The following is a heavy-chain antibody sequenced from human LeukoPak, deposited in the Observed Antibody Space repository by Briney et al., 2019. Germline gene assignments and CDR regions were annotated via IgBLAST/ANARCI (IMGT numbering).Heavy chain of an antibody. Sequence: ASVKVSCKASGCTFTSYYMHWVRQAPGQGLEWMGIINPSGGSTSYAQKFQGRVTMTRDTSTSTVYMELSSLRSEDTAVYYCARDEVGAYIDYWGQETLVTVSS. V-gene: IGHV1-46*01. CDR1: GCTFTSYY. CDR2: INPSGGST. D-gene: IGHD1-26*01. CDR3: ARDEVGAYIDY. J-gene: IGHJ4*02.